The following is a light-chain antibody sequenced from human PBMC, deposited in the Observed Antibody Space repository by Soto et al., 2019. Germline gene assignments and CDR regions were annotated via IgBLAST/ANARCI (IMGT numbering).Light chain of an antibody. CDR2: TTS. CDR3: QHSYSSPT. Sequence: DIQVTQSPSSLYASVGDRVTITCRASQNIFTYLNWYQQRPGKAPNLLIYTTSNLQSGVPSRFSGSGSGTDFTLTISSLQPEDFATYYCQHSYSSPTFGRGTKVEIK. J-gene: IGKJ2*01. V-gene: IGKV1-39*01. CDR1: QNIFTY.